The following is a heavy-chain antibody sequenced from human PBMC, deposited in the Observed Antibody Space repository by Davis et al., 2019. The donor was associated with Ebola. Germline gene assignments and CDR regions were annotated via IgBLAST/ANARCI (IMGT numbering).Heavy chain of an antibody. CDR1: GDSVSSNSAA. D-gene: IGHD1-26*01. V-gene: IGHV6-1*01. CDR2: TYYRSKWYN. CDR3: ARHGRGSYGFDP. Sequence: SQTLSLTCAISGDSVSSNSAAWNWIRQSPSRGLEWLGRTYYRSKWYNDYAVSVKSRITINPDTSKNQFSLKLSSVTAADTAVYYCARHGRGSYGFDPWGQGTLVTVSS. J-gene: IGHJ5*02.